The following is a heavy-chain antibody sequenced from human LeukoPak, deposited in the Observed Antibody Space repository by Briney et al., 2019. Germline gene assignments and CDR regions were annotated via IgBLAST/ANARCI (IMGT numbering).Heavy chain of an antibody. Sequence: GGSLRLSCAASGFTFSSYGMHWVRQAPGKGLEWVAVISYDGSNKHYADSVKGRFTISRDNSKNTLYLQMNSLRVEDTAVYYCAKDLGSGWYLGSFDYWGQGTLVTVSS. V-gene: IGHV3-30*18. J-gene: IGHJ4*02. CDR3: AKDLGSGWYLGSFDY. D-gene: IGHD6-19*01. CDR2: ISYDGSNK. CDR1: GFTFSSYG.